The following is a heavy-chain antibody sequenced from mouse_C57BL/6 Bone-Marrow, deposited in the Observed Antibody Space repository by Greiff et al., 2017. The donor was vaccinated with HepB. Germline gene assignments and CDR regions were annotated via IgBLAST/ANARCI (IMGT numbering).Heavy chain of an antibody. CDR3: ADDSYYEVMDY. CDR2: ISSGSSTI. Sequence: VQLQQSGGGLVKPGGSLKLSCAASGFTFSDYGMHWVRQAPEKGLEWVAYISSGSSTIYYADTVKGRFTISRDNAKNTLFLQMTSLRSEDTAMYYCADDSYYEVMDYWGQRNSVTVSS. V-gene: IGHV5-17*01. D-gene: IGHD2-3*01. CDR1: GFTFSDYG. J-gene: IGHJ4*01.